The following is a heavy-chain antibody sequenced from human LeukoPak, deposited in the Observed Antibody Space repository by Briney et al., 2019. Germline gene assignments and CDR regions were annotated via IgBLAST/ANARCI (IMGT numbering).Heavy chain of an antibody. V-gene: IGHV3-74*01. J-gene: IGHJ4*02. Sequence: GGSLRLSCAASGFIFTDYLMHWVRQVPGKGLVWVSRIASDGSFTNYADSVKGRFTISRDNAQKSLYLQMNSLRVDDTAVYYCARAVTSTEGYWGQGTLVTVSS. CDR3: ARAVTSTEGY. CDR1: GFIFTDYL. CDR2: IASDGSFT. D-gene: IGHD4-17*01.